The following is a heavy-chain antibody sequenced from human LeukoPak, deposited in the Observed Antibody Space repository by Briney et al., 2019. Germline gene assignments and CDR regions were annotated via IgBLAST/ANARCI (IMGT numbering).Heavy chain of an antibody. D-gene: IGHD2-15*01. CDR3: ATSPYCSGGSCYLSAY. CDR1: GYSFSSQW. CDR2: IYPADSDT. Sequence: GESLKISCKGPGYSFSSQWIGWVRQIPGKGLEWMGVIYPADSDTRYSPSFQGQVTISADKSISTAYLRWRSLKASDTAMYYCATSPYCSGGSCYLSAYWGQGTLVTVSS. J-gene: IGHJ4*02. V-gene: IGHV5-51*01.